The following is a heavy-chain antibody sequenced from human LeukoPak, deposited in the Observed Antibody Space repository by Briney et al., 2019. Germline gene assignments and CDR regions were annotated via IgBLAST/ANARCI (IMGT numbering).Heavy chain of an antibody. CDR3: AKGGAAADNYWYFDL. D-gene: IGHD6-13*01. J-gene: IGHJ2*01. Sequence: GRSLRLSCAASGFTFVDYGMHWVRQAPGKGLEWVSGISWNRGSIGYADSVKGRFTISRDTAKNSLYLQMNSLRPEDTALYYCAKGGAAADNYWYFDLWGRGTLATVSS. V-gene: IGHV3-9*01. CDR2: ISWNRGSI. CDR1: GFTFVDYG.